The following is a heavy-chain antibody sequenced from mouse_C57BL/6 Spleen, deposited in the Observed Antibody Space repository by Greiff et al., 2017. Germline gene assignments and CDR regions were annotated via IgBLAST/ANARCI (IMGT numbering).Heavy chain of an antibody. CDR1: GYAFSSYW. V-gene: IGHV1-80*01. CDR2: IYPGDGDT. D-gene: IGHD4-1*02. J-gene: IGHJ2*01. Sequence: QVQLQQSGAELVKPGASVKISCKASGYAFSSYWMNWVKQRPGKGLEWIGQIYPGDGDTNYNGKFKGKATLTADKSSSTAYMQLSSLTSEDSAVYFCARSTGDRGFFDYWGQGTTRTVSS. CDR3: ARSTGDRGFFDY.